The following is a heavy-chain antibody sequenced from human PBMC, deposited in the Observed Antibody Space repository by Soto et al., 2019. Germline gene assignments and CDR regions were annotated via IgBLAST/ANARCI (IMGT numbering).Heavy chain of an antibody. CDR2: IYWDDDK. J-gene: IGHJ4*02. Sequence: QITLKESGPTLVKPTQTLTLTCAFSGFSLSTSGVGVGWIRQPPGKALEWLALIYWDDDKRYSPSLKSRLTITKDTSKNQVVLTMTNMDPVDTATYYCAHRPSYDFWSGYFDYWGQGTLVTVSS. CDR1: GFSLSTSGVG. V-gene: IGHV2-5*02. CDR3: AHRPSYDFWSGYFDY. D-gene: IGHD3-3*01.